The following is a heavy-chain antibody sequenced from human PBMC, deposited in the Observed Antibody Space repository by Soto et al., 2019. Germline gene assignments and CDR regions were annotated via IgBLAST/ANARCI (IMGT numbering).Heavy chain of an antibody. D-gene: IGHD3-10*01. CDR3: ARGSITMVNWFDP. Sequence: PGGSLRLSCAASGFTFSDYYMNWIRQAPGKGLEWISYISTSSSYTNYADSVKGRFTISRDNAKNSLYLQMNSLRAEDTAVYYCARGSITMVNWFDPWGQGTLVTVSS. CDR2: ISTSSSYT. V-gene: IGHV3-11*05. J-gene: IGHJ5*02. CDR1: GFTFSDYY.